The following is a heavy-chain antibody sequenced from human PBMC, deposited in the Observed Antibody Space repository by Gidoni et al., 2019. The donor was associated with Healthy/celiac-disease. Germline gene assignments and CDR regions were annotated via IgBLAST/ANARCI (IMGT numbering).Heavy chain of an antibody. J-gene: IGHJ5*02. Sequence: QVQLVQSGAEVKKPGSSVKVSCKASGGTFSSYAISWVRQAPEKGIEWMGGITPIFGTANYAQKFQGKVTITADESTRTGYMELRSRRSEDTAVYYCARVVVAASGWFDPWGQGTLVAVSS. CDR1: GGTFSSYA. CDR3: ARVVVAASGWFDP. V-gene: IGHV1-69*01. D-gene: IGHD2-15*01. CDR2: ITPIFGTA.